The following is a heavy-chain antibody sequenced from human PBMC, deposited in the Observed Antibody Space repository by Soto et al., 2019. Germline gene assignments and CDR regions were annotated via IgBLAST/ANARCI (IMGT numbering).Heavy chain of an antibody. J-gene: IGHJ6*02. Sequence: SQTLSLTCAISGDSVSSSSAAWNWIRQSPSRGLEWLGRTYYKSKWYNDYSVSEKSRITINADTSKNQFSLQLSSVTPEDTAVYYCARGRPAYYGMDVWGQGTTVTVSS. V-gene: IGHV6-1*01. CDR1: GDSVSSSSAA. D-gene: IGHD6-6*01. CDR3: ARGRPAYYGMDV. CDR2: TYYKSKWYN.